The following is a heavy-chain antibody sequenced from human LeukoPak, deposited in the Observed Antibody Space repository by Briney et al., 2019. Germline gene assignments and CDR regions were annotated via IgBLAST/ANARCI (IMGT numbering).Heavy chain of an antibody. CDR1: GVPLSRNY. V-gene: IGHV3-53*01. CDR2: IYSGGSK. D-gene: IGHD4-17*01. Sequence: PGGALRLSWGAAGVPLSRNYMRGGRPAPGQGLEGGAVIYSGGSKYYADSVNGRFTISRDNSKNTLYLQMNSLRAEDTAVYYCARDRHGDYSPDYYYYGMDVWGKGTTVTVSS. J-gene: IGHJ6*04. CDR3: ARDRHGDYSPDYYYYGMDV.